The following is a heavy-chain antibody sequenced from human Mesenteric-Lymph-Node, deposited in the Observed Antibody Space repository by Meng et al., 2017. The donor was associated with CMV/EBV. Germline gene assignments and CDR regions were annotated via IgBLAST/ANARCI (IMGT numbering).Heavy chain of an antibody. V-gene: IGHV3-21*04. Sequence: GGSLRLSCAASGFTFSSYSMNWVRQAPGKGLEWVSSISSSSSYIYYADSVKGRFTISRDNAKNSLYLQMNSLRSEDTAVYYCARRRDSNNWYAGFDPWGQGTLVTVSS. D-gene: IGHD6-13*01. J-gene: IGHJ5*02. CDR1: GFTFSSYS. CDR3: ARRRDSNNWYAGFDP. CDR2: ISSSSSYI.